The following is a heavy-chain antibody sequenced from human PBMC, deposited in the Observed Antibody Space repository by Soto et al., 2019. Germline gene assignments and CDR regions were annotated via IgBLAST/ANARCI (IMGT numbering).Heavy chain of an antibody. CDR2: IIPILGIA. D-gene: IGHD3-10*01. CDR3: ARVGDYYGSGSYSRFDP. V-gene: IGHV1-69*02. Sequence: QVQLVQSGAEVKKPGSSVKVSCKASGGTFSSYTISWVRQAPGQGLEWMGRIIPILGIANYGQKFQGRVTITADKSTSTAYMELSSLRSEDTAVYYCARVGDYYGSGSYSRFDPWGQGTLVTVSS. CDR1: GGTFSSYT. J-gene: IGHJ5*02.